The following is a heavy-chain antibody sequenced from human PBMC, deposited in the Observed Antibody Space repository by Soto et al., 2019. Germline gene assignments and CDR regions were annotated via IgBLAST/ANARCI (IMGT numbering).Heavy chain of an antibody. CDR1: GGSISSNSHY. V-gene: IGHV4-39*01. CDR2: IYHSGST. D-gene: IGHD1-7*01. CDR3: ARLFTENYIIDY. Sequence: SETLSLTCTVSGGSISSNSHYWGWIRQTPGKGLEWIGSIYHSGSTKYSASLKSRVTISVDTSKDQFSLRLSSVTAADTAVYFCARLFTENYIIDYWGHGTLVTVSS. J-gene: IGHJ4*01.